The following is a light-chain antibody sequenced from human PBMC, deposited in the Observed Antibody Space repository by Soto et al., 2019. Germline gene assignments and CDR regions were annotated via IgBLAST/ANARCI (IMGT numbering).Light chain of an antibody. V-gene: IGKV3-20*01. CDR1: QSINNRY. J-gene: IGKJ3*01. CDR2: AAS. Sequence: EIVLTQSPGTLSLSPGERATLSCRASQSINNRYLACYQQKPGQAPRLLIYAASSRATGIPDRLSGGVAGTDLAPPIGRLEPEDVAVYYCQQLGSSPGFTFGPGTKVDIK. CDR3: QQLGSSPGFT.